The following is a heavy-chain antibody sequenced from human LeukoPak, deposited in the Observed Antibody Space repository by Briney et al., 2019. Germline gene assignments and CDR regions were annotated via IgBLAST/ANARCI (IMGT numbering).Heavy chain of an antibody. CDR2: IYYSGST. D-gene: IGHD2-2*01. J-gene: IGHJ3*02. CDR1: GGSISSYY. Sequence: SETLSLTCTVSGGSISSYYWSWIRQPPGKGLEWIGYIYYSGSTNHNPSLKSRVTISVDTSKNQFSLKLSSVTAADTAVYYCARAPGGSSEIWGQGTMVTVSS. V-gene: IGHV4-59*12. CDR3: ARAPGGSSEI.